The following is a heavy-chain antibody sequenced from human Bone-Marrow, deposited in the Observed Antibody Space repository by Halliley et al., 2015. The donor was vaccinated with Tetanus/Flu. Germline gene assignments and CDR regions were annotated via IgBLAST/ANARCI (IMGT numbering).Heavy chain of an antibody. CDR1: GGSIGGHL. CDR3: ATLGYTSGNSFDH. CDR2: YYYGGST. J-gene: IGHJ4*02. Sequence: GLVKPSETLSLTCSLSGGSIGGHLWCWIRQPPGRGLEWIGCYYYGGSTYYDPSLKSPVAISTDTSKNQFSLSLSSVSATDTAVYYCATLGYTSGNSFDHWGQGTPITVSS. D-gene: IGHD2-15*01. V-gene: IGHV4-59*08.